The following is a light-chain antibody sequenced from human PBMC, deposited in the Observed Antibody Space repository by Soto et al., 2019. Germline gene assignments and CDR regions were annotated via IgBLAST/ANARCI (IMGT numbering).Light chain of an antibody. J-gene: IGKJ1*01. CDR1: QGIRND. CDR2: AAS. V-gene: IGKV1-17*01. CDR3: QKYNSYRT. Sequence: IQMTQSPSSLSASVGDRVTITCRASQGIRNDLGWYQQKPGKAPKLLIYAASSLQSAIRSRFSGSGSETDFTLTISSLEHDDFATYYCQKYNSYRTFGQGTKVDIK.